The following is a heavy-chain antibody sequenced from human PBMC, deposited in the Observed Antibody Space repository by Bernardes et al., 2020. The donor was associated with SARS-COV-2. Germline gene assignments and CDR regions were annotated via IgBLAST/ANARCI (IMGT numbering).Heavy chain of an antibody. V-gene: IGHV4-34*01. J-gene: IGHJ4*02. CDR3: ARRSHYSTSSGLVY. CDR1: GGSFSGYY. Sequence: SETLSLTCAVYGGSFSGYYWTWIRQPPGKGLEWIGQIYPSGGTSYSPSLKSRVTISIDTSKNQFSLKLSSVTAADTAMYYCARRSHYSTSSGLVYWGQGILVTVSP. CDR2: IYPSGGT. D-gene: IGHD6-6*01.